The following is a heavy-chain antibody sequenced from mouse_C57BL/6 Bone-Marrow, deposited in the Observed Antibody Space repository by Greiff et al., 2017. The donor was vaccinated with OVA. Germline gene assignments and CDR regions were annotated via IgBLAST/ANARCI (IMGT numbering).Heavy chain of an antibody. CDR2: ISSGGSYT. D-gene: IGHD1-1*01. J-gene: IGHJ2*01. CDR1: GFTFSSYG. CDR3: ARQKDYGEYYFDY. V-gene: IGHV5-6*01. Sequence: EVQVVESGGDLVKPGGSLKLSCAASGFTFSSYGMSWVRQTPDKRLEWVATISSGGSYTYYPDSVKGRFTISRDNAKNTLYLQMSSLKSEDTAMYYCARQKDYGEYYFDYWGQGTTLTVSS.